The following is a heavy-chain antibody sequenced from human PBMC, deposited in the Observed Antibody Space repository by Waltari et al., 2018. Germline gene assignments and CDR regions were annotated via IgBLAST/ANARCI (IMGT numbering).Heavy chain of an antibody. CDR3: TRDSPSWI. Sequence: EGQLVESGGGLVQPGGSLKLSGAASGFAFSSFWMHWVRQVPGQGLVWVSRINCDGRDTSYADSVRGRFTVSRDNAKNMVYLQMKSLRAEDTAIYYCTRDSPSWIWGQGTMVSVSS. V-gene: IGHV3-74*01. CDR2: INCDGRDT. J-gene: IGHJ3*02. CDR1: GFAFSSFW.